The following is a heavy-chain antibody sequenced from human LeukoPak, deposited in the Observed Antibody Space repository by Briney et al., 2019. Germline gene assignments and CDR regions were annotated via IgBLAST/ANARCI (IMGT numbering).Heavy chain of an antibody. Sequence: SETLSLTCTVSGGSITSDNDHWDWIRQPPGKGLEWIGSVHHTGATYYNPSPRSRVTISVDTSKNQFSLKVTSVTAADTAAYYCARRLSYYDYWGQGTLVTVSS. V-gene: IGHV4-39*01. J-gene: IGHJ4*02. CDR1: GGSITSDNDH. D-gene: IGHD2-21*02. CDR2: VHHTGAT. CDR3: ARRLSYYDY.